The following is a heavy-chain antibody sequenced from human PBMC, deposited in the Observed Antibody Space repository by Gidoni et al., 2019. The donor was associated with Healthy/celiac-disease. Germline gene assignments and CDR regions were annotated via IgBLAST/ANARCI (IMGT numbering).Heavy chain of an antibody. D-gene: IGHD3-3*01. V-gene: IGHV3-30-3*01. CDR3: ARDRGYDFWSGYQAYYYYGMDV. CDR2: ISYDGSNK. J-gene: IGHJ6*02. CDR1: GCTFSSYA. Sequence: QVQLVESGGGVVQPGRSLRLSCAASGCTFSSYAMHWVRQAPGKGLEWVAVISYDGSNKYYADSVKGRFTISRDNSKNTLYLQMNSLRAEDTAVYYCARDRGYDFWSGYQAYYYYGMDVWGQGTTVTVSS.